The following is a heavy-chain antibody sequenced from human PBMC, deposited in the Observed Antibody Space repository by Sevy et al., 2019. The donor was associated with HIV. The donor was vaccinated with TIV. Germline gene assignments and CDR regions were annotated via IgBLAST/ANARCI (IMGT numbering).Heavy chain of an antibody. V-gene: IGHV1-24*01. D-gene: IGHD3-22*01. Sequence: ASVKVSCKVSGYTLSQVSMHWVRQVPGKGLEWMGSVDPEDGETIYAQKFQGRLTMTEDTSTDTAYMELSSLKSEDTAVFYCAITKDYYDSSGCPFDYWGQGTLVTVSS. CDR2: VDPEDGET. J-gene: IGHJ4*02. CDR1: GYTLSQVS. CDR3: AITKDYYDSSGCPFDY.